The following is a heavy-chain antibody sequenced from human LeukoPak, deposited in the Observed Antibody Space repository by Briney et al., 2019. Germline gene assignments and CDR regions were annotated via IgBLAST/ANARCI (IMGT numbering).Heavy chain of an antibody. V-gene: IGHV3-48*01. CDR2: VSGSGGTV. J-gene: IGHJ4*02. CDR1: GFTFGDHI. D-gene: IGHD3-9*01. Sequence: PGGSLGLSCAASGFTFGDHIMNWVRQLPGKRLEWVAYVSGSGGTVYYADSVKGRFTVSRDNGKSSLYLQMNSLRAEDTAVYFCAKDYDMWTGSLDYWGQGTLVTVSS. CDR3: AKDYDMWTGSLDY.